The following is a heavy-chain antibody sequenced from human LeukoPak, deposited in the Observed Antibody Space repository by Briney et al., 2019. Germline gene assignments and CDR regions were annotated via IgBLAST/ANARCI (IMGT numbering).Heavy chain of an antibody. J-gene: IGHJ3*02. CDR2: ISYDGSNK. CDR3: AKLRGSSSLRDAFDI. CDR1: GFTFSSYG. D-gene: IGHD6-13*01. V-gene: IGHV3-30*18. Sequence: GGSLRLSCAASGFTFSSYGMHWVRQAPGKGLEWVAVISYDGSNKYYADSVKGRFTISRDNSKNTLYLQMNSLRAEDTAVYYCAKLRGSSSLRDAFDIWGQGTMVTVSS.